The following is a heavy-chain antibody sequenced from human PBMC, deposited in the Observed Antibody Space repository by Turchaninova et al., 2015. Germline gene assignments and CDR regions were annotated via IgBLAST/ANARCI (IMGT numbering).Heavy chain of an antibody. CDR3: VGSMEL. CDR2: INQDASAK. D-gene: IGHD7-27*01. J-gene: IGHJ6*02. CDR1: GFTFTRYW. V-gene: IGHV3-7*03. Sequence: GGALVQPGGSLRLSCAASGFTFTRYWMTWVRQAPGKGLEWVANINQDASAKFYVDSVRGRFTISRDNAKNSLYLQMNSLRAEDTAVYYCVGSMELWGQGTTVTVSS.